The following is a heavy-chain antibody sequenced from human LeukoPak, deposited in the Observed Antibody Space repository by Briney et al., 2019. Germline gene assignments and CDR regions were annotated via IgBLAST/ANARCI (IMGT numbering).Heavy chain of an antibody. V-gene: IGHV4-39*07. Sequence: NPSETLSLTCTVSGGSISSSSYYWGWIRQPPGKGLEWIGSIYYSGSTYYNPSLKSRVTISVDTSKNQFSLKLSSVTAADTAVYYCAGDGYNGYYYYYMDVWGKGSTVTVSS. D-gene: IGHD5-24*01. CDR2: IYYSGST. CDR1: GGSISSSSYY. CDR3: AGDGYNGYYYYYMDV. J-gene: IGHJ6*03.